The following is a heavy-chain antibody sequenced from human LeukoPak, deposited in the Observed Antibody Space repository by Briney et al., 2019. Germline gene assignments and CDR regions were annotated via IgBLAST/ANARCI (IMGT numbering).Heavy chain of an antibody. Sequence: ASVKVSCKASGYTFTSYDINWVRQATGQGREWMGWMNPNSGNTGYAQKFQGRVTMTRNTSISTAYMELSSLRSEDTAVYYCARGALRGIVVVVAANDYWGQGTLVTVSS. V-gene: IGHV1-8*01. CDR3: ARGALRGIVVVVAANDY. CDR2: MNPNSGNT. J-gene: IGHJ4*02. CDR1: GYTFTSYD. D-gene: IGHD2-15*01.